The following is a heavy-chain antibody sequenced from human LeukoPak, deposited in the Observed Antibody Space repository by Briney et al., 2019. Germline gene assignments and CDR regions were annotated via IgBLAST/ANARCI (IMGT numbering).Heavy chain of an antibody. Sequence: GGSLTLSCAASGFRFSDYYMSWIRQAPGKGLEWVSSISRGGSSKYSADAVKGRFTISRDNAKNSLDPQMDSLRPEDTAVYYCVRDQFLDYWGQGTLVTVSS. CDR2: ISRGGSSK. CDR3: VRDQFLDY. V-gene: IGHV3-11*01. J-gene: IGHJ4*02. CDR1: GFRFSDYY.